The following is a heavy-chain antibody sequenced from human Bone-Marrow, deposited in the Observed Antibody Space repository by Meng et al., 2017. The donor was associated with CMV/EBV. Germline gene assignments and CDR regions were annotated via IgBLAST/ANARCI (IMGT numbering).Heavy chain of an antibody. CDR3: ARDGYCSSTSCWHYYYGMDV. CDR2: ISSSSSYI. D-gene: IGHD2-2*03. J-gene: IGHJ6*02. V-gene: IGHV3-21*01. Sequence: GESLRLSCAASGFTFSSYSMNWVRQAPGKGLEWVSSISSSSSYIYYADSVKGRFTISRDNAKNSLYLQMNSLRAEDTAVYYCARDGYCSSTSCWHYYYGMDVWGQGTTVTVSS. CDR1: GFTFSSYS.